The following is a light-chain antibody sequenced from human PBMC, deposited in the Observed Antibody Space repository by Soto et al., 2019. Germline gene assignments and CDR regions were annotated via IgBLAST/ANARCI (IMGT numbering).Light chain of an antibody. CDR2: AAS. Sequence: DIQMTQSPSSLSASIGDRVNITCRAGQSISNYLNWYQQKPGKAPKLLIYAASSLQSGVPSRFSGSGSGTDFTLTISSLQPEDFATYYCQQSYSTPRTFGQGTKLEIK. CDR3: QQSYSTPRT. J-gene: IGKJ2*01. CDR1: QSISNY. V-gene: IGKV1-39*01.